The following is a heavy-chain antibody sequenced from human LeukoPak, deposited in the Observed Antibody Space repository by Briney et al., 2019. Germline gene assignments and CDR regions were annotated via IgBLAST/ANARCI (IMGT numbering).Heavy chain of an antibody. V-gene: IGHV3-21*01. D-gene: IGHD4-11*01. CDR1: GFTFSTYS. CDR3: ARAPHYSNYGPYYYGMDV. J-gene: IGHJ6*02. Sequence: GGSLRLSCAASGFTFSTYSMNWVRQAPGKGLEWVSSISSNNRYIYYADSVKGRFTISRDNAKNSLYLQMNSLRAEDTAVYYCARAPHYSNYGPYYYGMDVWGQGTTVTVSS. CDR2: ISSNNRYI.